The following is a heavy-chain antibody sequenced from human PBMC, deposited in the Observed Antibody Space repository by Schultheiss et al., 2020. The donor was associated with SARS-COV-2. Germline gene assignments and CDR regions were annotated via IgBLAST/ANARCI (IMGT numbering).Heavy chain of an antibody. CDR1: GGSISSYY. Sequence: SETLSLTCTVSGGSISSYYWSWIRQPPGKGLEWIGYIYYSGSTNYNPSLKSRVTISVDTSKNQFSLKLSSVTAADTAVYYCARHVHYYGSGSYYNVGWHFDYWGQGTLVTVSS. CDR2: IYYSGST. J-gene: IGHJ4*02. D-gene: IGHD3-10*01. CDR3: ARHVHYYGSGSYYNVGWHFDY. V-gene: IGHV4-59*08.